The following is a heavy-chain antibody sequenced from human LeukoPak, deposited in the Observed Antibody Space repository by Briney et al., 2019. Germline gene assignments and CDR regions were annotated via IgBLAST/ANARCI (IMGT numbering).Heavy chain of an antibody. V-gene: IGHV3-30*02. Sequence: TGGSLRLSCAASGFSFSSSGMHWVRPAPGKGPEWVAFTRFDDSYKAYGDTVKGRFTISRDNSKNTLYLQMDSLRSDDTAVYYCAKSSAGITWFDPWGQGTLVTVSS. D-gene: IGHD1-1*01. CDR2: TRFDDSYK. CDR1: GFSFSSSG. J-gene: IGHJ5*02. CDR3: AKSSAGITWFDP.